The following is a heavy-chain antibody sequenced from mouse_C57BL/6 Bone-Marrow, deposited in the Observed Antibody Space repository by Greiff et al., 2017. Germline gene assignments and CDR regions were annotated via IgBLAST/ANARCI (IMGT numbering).Heavy chain of an antibody. J-gene: IGHJ3*01. CDR1: GFTFSSYA. CDR3: ARAPAWFAY. V-gene: IGHV5-4*03. CDR2: ISDGGSYT. Sequence: EVMLVESGGGLVKPGGSLKLSCAASGFTFSSYAMSWVRQTPEKRLEWVATISDGGSYTYYPDNVKGRFTISRENAKNNLYLQMSHLKSEDTAMYYCARAPAWFAYWGQGTLVTVSA.